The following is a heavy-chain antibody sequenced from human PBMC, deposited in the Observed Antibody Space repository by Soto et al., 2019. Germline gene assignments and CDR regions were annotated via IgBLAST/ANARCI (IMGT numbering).Heavy chain of an antibody. Sequence: PGGALRLSCAASGFSFSRYAMHWVRQAPGKGLEWVAVISYDGSNKYYADSVKGRFTISRDNSKNTLYLQMNSLRAEDTAVYYCARDSPPRDSGWYGYYHYYCMVVWGQRTTDTFS. D-gene: IGHD6-19*01. V-gene: IGHV3-30-3*01. J-gene: IGHJ6*02. CDR3: ARDSPPRDSGWYGYYHYYCMVV. CDR2: ISYDGSNK. CDR1: GFSFSRYA.